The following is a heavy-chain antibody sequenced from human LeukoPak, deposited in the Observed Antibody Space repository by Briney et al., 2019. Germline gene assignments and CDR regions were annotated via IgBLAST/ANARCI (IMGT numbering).Heavy chain of an antibody. V-gene: IGHV3-21*01. J-gene: IGHJ4*02. D-gene: IGHD5-18*01. CDR2: ISSSSSYI. Sequence: PGRSLRLSCAASGFTFDDYAMHWVRQAPGKGLEWVASISSSSSYIYYADSVKGRFTISRDNAKNSLYLQMNSLRAEDTAVYYCARAGYSYGHGADYWGQGTLVTVSS. CDR1: GFTFDDYA. CDR3: ARAGYSYGHGADY.